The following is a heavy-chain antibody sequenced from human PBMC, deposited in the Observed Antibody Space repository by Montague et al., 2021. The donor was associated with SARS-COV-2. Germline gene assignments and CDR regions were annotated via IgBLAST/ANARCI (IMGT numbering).Heavy chain of an antibody. Sequence: SETLSLTCAVYGGSFSGYYWSWIRQPPGKGLVWIGEINHSGSTNYNPSLKSRVTISVDTSKNQFSLKLSSVNAADTAVYYCARVRYYGSGTSLGLDVWGQGTTVTVSS. CDR2: INHSGST. CDR1: GGSFSGYY. D-gene: IGHD3-10*01. V-gene: IGHV4-34*01. CDR3: ARVRYYGSGTSLGLDV. J-gene: IGHJ6*01.